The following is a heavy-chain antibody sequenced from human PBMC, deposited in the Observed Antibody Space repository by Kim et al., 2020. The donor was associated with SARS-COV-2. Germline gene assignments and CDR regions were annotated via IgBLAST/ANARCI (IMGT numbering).Heavy chain of an antibody. J-gene: IGHJ5*02. CDR3: ARVPLQTSPPFDP. Sequence: SVKVSCKASGGTFSSYAISWVRQAPGQGLEWMGGIIPIFGTANYAQKFQGRVTITADESTSTAYMELSSLRSEDTAVYYCARVPLQTSPPFDPWGQGTLVTVSS. V-gene: IGHV1-69*13. CDR2: IIPIFGTA. CDR1: GGTFSSYA.